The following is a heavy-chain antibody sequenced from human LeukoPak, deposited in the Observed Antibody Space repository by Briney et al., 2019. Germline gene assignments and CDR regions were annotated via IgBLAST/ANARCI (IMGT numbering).Heavy chain of an antibody. D-gene: IGHD3-22*01. CDR2: ISSNGGST. CDR1: GFTFSSYA. J-gene: IGHJ4*02. Sequence: PGGSLRLSCAASGFTFSSYAMHWVRQAPGKGLEYVSAISSNGGSTYYANSVKGRFTISRDNSENTLYLQMGSLRAEDMAVYYCARAVAYYYDSSGYPYYFDYWGQGTLVTVSS. CDR3: ARAVAYYYDSSGYPYYFDY. V-gene: IGHV3-64*01.